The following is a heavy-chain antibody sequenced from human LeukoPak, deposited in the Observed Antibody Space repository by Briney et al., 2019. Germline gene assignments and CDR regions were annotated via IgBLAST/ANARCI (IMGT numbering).Heavy chain of an antibody. V-gene: IGHV4-38-2*02. CDR2: IYYSGNT. Sequence: SETLSLTCTVSDYSISSGYYWGWIRQPPGKGLSWIGSIYYSGNTYYNPSLKSRVSTSVDTSKNQFSLKLSSVTAADTAVYYCARDRASGRAFDIWGQGTTVTVSS. CDR1: DYSISSGYY. CDR3: ARDRASGRAFDI. D-gene: IGHD1-14*01. J-gene: IGHJ3*02.